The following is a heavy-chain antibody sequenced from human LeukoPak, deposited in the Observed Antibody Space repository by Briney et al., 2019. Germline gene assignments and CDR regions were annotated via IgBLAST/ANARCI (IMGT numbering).Heavy chain of an antibody. CDR3: ARYDYDSWSGYYAGY. J-gene: IGHJ4*02. D-gene: IGHD3-3*01. CDR2: IYYSGST. CDR1: GGSISSGDYY. V-gene: IGHV4-30-4*01. Sequence: SETLSLTCTVSGGSISSGDYYWSWIRQPPGKGLEWIGYIYYSGSTYYNPSLKSRVTISVDTSKNQFSLKLSSVTAADTAVYYCARYDYDSWSGYYAGYWGQGTLVTVSS.